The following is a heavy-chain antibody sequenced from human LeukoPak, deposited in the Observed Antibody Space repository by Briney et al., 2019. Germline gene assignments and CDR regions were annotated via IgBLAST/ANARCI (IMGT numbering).Heavy chain of an antibody. CDR3: ARRLAATSAGNWFDP. D-gene: IGHD6-13*01. V-gene: IGHV1-18*01. Sequence: ASVKVSCKASGGTFSSYAISWVRQAPGQGLEWMGWISAYNGNTNYAQKLQGRVTMTTDTSTSTAYMELRSLRSDDTAVYYCARRLAATSAGNWFDPWGQGTLVTVSS. J-gene: IGHJ5*02. CDR2: ISAYNGNT. CDR1: GGTFSSYA.